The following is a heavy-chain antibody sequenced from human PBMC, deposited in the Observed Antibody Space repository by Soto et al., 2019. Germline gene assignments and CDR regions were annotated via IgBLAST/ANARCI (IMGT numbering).Heavy chain of an antibody. CDR3: ARDGGEQPTVNYYYYGMDV. Sequence: GGSLRLSCAASGFTFSNAWINWVRQAPGKGLEWVGRIKRKTDGGTTDFAAPVKGRFAISRDDSKNMVYLQMNSLKTEDTGIYYCARDGGEQPTVNYYYYGMDVWGQGTTVTVSS. CDR1: GFTFSNAW. J-gene: IGHJ6*01. CDR2: IKRKTDGGTT. D-gene: IGHD2-15*01. V-gene: IGHV3-15*07.